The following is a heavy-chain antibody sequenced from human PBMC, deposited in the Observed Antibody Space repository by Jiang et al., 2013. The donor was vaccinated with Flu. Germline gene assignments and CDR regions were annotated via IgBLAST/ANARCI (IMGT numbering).Heavy chain of an antibody. V-gene: IGHV1-2*02. CDR2: INPNSGGT. Sequence: WVRQAPGQGLEWMGWINPNSGGTNYAQKFQGRVTMTRDTSISTAYMELSRLRSDDTAVYYCASSKSAKYFQHWGQGTLVTVSS. J-gene: IGHJ1*01. D-gene: IGHD2-2*01. CDR3: ASSKSAKYFQH.